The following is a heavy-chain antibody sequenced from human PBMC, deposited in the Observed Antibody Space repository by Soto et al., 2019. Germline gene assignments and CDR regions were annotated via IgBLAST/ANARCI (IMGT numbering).Heavy chain of an antibody. CDR1: GGSISSSSYY. J-gene: IGHJ4*02. D-gene: IGHD4-17*01. Sequence: QLQLQESGPGLVKPSETLSLTCTVSGGSISSSSYYWGWIRQPPGKGLEWIGSIYYSGSTYYNPPLKSRVTISVDTSKNQFSLKLSSVTAADTAVYYCARHHRVYGDYVAPIDYWGQGTLVTVSS. CDR3: ARHHRVYGDYVAPIDY. V-gene: IGHV4-39*01. CDR2: IYYSGST.